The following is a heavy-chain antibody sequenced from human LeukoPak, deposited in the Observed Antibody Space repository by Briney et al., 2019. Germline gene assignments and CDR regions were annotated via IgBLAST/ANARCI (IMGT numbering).Heavy chain of an antibody. D-gene: IGHD3-9*01. CDR2: IVPIFGTA. CDR3: ARSKALRLDDIYY. J-gene: IGHJ4*02. CDR1: GGTFSSYA. Sequence: SVKVSCKASGGTFSSYAISWVRQAPGQGLEWMGGIVPIFGTANYAQKFQGRVTITADESTSTAYMGLSSLRSEDTAVYYCARSKALRLDDIYYWGQGTLVTVSS. V-gene: IGHV1-69*01.